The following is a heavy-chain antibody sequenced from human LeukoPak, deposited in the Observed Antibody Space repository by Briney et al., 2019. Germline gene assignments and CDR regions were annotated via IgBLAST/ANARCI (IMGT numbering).Heavy chain of an antibody. Sequence: GGSLRLSCAASGFTFSDYSMSWVRQAPGKGLEWLSYISGSDSTMYYADSVRGRITISRDNAKKSLFLQLDSLRAEDAAVYYCARGRCCCTPCSSHYYMDLWGSGTTVMVSS. D-gene: IGHD2-21*01. J-gene: IGHJ6*03. CDR3: ARGRCCCTPCSSHYYMDL. CDR2: ISGSDSTM. V-gene: IGHV3-11*04. CDR1: GFTFSDYS.